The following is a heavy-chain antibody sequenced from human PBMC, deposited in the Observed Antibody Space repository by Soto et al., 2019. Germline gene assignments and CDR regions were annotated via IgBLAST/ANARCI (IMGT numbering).Heavy chain of an antibody. Sequence: EVQLLESGGGLVQPGGSLSLPCAASGFTFTNYAMTWVRQAPGKGLEWVSTISGSDGSTYYADSVKGRLTISRDNSKNALYLQMSSLRAEDTALYYCVKDWTGDTCPCMDVWGQGTTVTVSS. J-gene: IGHJ6*01. CDR2: ISGSDGST. D-gene: IGHD2-8*02. CDR1: GFTFTNYA. CDR3: VKDWTGDTCPCMDV. V-gene: IGHV3-23*01.